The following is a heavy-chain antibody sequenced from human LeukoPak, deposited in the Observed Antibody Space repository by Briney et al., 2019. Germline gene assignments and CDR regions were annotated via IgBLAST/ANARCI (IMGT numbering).Heavy chain of an antibody. V-gene: IGHV3-23*01. D-gene: IGHD1-26*01. CDR2: ISGSGGST. J-gene: IGHJ5*02. CDR3: ARAKYSGSYPWFDP. CDR1: GFTFSSYA. Sequence: GGSLRLSCAASGFTFSSYAMSWVRQAPGKGLEWVSAISGSGGSTYYADSVKGRFTISRDNAKNSLYLQMNGLRAEDTAVYYCARAKYSGSYPWFDPWGQGTLVTVSS.